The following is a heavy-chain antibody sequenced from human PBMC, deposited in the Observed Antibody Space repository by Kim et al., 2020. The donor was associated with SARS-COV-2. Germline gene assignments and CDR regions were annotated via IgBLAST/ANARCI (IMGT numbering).Heavy chain of an antibody. V-gene: IGHV3-72*01. CDR3: ARGAYDGSFYYYGMDV. Sequence: GGSLRLSCAASGFTFSGHYMDWVRQAPGKGLEWVGRTTNKAKSYTTEYAASVKGRFTISRDDSKNSLYLQMNSLKTEDTAVYYCARGAYDGSFYYYGMDVWGQGTTVTVSS. CDR1: GFTFSGHY. J-gene: IGHJ6*02. CDR2: TTNKAKSYTT. D-gene: IGHD3-10*01.